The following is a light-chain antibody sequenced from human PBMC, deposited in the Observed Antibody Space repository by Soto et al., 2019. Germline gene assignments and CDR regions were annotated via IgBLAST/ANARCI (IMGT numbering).Light chain of an antibody. Sequence: EIVMTQSTATLSVSPGERATLSCRASQSVGSNLAWYQQKPGQAPRLLIYGVSTRATGIPARFSGSGSGTEFTLTISSLQSEDFAIYFCQQYNNWPPDRTFGQGTKVEIK. CDR2: GVS. CDR3: QQYNNWPPDRT. J-gene: IGKJ1*01. CDR1: QSVGSN. V-gene: IGKV3-15*01.